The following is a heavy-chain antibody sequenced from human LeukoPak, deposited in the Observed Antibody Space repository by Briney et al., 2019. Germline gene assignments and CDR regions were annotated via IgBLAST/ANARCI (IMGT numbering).Heavy chain of an antibody. Sequence: PSETLSLTCPVSGYSISSGYYWGWIRQPPGTGLEWIGSIYHSGSTYYNPSLKSRVTISVDTSKNQFSLKLSSVTAADTAVYYCARDGSGWYRHYWGQGTLVTVSS. CDR3: ARDGSGWYRHY. D-gene: IGHD6-19*01. CDR1: GYSISSGYY. CDR2: IYHSGST. V-gene: IGHV4-38-2*02. J-gene: IGHJ4*02.